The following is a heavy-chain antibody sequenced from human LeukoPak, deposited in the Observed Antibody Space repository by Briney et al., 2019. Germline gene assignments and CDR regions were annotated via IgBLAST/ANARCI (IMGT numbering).Heavy chain of an antibody. CDR1: GGSISSYY. CDR3: ARDSPPNSSGWYYFDY. Sequence: SETLSLTCTVSGGSISSYYWSWIRQPPGKGLEWIGYIYYSGSTNYNPSLKSRVTISVDTSKNQFSLKLSSVTAADTAVYYCARDSPPNSSGWYYFDYWGQGTLVTVSS. D-gene: IGHD6-19*01. CDR2: IYYSGST. J-gene: IGHJ4*02. V-gene: IGHV4-59*01.